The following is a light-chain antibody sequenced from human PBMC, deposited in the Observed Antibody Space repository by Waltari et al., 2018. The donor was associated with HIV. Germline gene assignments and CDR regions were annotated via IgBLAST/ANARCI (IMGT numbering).Light chain of an antibody. Sequence: QSALTQPASVSGSPGQSITISCSGTGSDIGTYDYVSWYQQYPGKAPQLMIYDVRHRPSGVSNRFSGSKSGHSASLTISGLQAEDEADYYCSSFTSSSPLYVFGTGTKVTVL. V-gene: IGLV2-14*01. CDR1: GSDIGTYDY. CDR3: SSFTSSSPLYV. CDR2: DVR. J-gene: IGLJ1*01.